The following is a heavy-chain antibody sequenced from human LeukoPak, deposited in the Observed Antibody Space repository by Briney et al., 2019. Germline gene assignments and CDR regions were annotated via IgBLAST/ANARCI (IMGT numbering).Heavy chain of an antibody. CDR1: GFTFSTYS. J-gene: IGHJ4*02. V-gene: IGHV3-48*02. CDR2: ISSSSSAI. D-gene: IGHD5-18*01. Sequence: GTSLRLSCAASGFTFSTYSMNWVRQAPGKGLEWVSYISSSSSAIYYADSVKGRFTISRDNAKNSLYLQMNSLRDEDAAVYYCARSTAMVDSFDYWGQGTLVTVSS. CDR3: ARSTAMVDSFDY.